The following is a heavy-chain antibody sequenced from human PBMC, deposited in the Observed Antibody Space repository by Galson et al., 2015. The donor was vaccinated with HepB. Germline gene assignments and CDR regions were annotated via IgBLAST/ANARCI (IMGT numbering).Heavy chain of an antibody. CDR2: IYWDDDK. CDR1: GFSLSSNGVG. D-gene: IGHD3-10*01. Sequence: PALVKPTHTLTLTCTLSGFSLSSNGVGVGWIRQPPGKALEWLALIYWDDDKRYNSSLKSRLSITKDTSKNQVFLIMTNMDPVDTATYYCARRRSSMVRGADVAWFDPWGQGTLVTVSS. V-gene: IGHV2-5*02. CDR3: ARRRSSMVRGADVAWFDP. J-gene: IGHJ5*02.